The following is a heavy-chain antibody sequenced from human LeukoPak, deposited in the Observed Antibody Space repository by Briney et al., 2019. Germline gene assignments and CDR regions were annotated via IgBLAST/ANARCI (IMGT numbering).Heavy chain of an antibody. CDR3: ARNSAVAGGDY. V-gene: IGHV4-39*07. CDR1: GVSISSSNSY. CDR2: IYYSGNT. D-gene: IGHD6-19*01. Sequence: SETLSLTCTVSGVSISSSNSYWGWIRQPPGKGLEWIGSIYYSGNTYYNASLKSQVSISIDTSKNQFSLRLTSVTAADTAVYYCARNSAVAGGDYWGQGTLVTVSS. J-gene: IGHJ4*02.